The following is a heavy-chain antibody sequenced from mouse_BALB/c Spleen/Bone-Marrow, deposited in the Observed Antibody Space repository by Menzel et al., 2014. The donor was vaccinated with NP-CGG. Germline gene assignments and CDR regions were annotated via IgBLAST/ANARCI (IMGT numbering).Heavy chain of an antibody. CDR3: SRGTGYYLDY. V-gene: IGHV3-8*02. D-gene: IGHD3-3*01. J-gene: IGHJ2*01. Sequence: VQLQQPGPSLVKPSQTLSLTCSVTGDSITNAYWNWIRKFPGNKMDYMGYISYSGNTYYNPSLKSRISITRDTSKNQLYLQLNSMTTEDTAAYFCSRGTGYYLDYWGQGTTLTVSS. CDR2: ISYSGNT. CDR1: GDSITNAY.